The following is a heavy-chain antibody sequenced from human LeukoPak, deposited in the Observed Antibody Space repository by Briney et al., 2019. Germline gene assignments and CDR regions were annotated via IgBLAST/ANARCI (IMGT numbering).Heavy chain of an antibody. Sequence: SETLSLTCAVYGGSFSGYYWCWIRQPPGKGLEWIGEINHSGSTNYNPSLKSRVTISVDTSKNQFSLKLSSVTAADTAVYYCARVSRYWGQGTLVTVSS. CDR2: INHSGST. CDR3: ARVSRY. V-gene: IGHV4-34*01. CDR1: GGSFSGYY. J-gene: IGHJ4*02.